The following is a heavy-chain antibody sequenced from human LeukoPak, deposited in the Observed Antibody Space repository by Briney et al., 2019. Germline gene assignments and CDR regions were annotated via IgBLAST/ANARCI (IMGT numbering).Heavy chain of an antibody. D-gene: IGHD3-10*01. CDR3: ARSRQASGLFNS. CDR1: GYAITSGGFS. J-gene: IGHJ5*01. CDR2: IYDRGPA. Sequence: TSQTLSLTCTVSGYAITSGGFSWNWIRQPPGKGLEWIGCIYDRGPAYYNPSLKSRFTISVDRPKNQFFLNVTSLTAADTAAYYCARSRQASGLFNSWGQGTLVVVSS. V-gene: IGHV4-30-2*01.